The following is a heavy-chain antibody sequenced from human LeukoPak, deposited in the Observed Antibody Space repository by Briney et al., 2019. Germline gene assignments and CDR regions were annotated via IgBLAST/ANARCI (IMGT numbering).Heavy chain of an antibody. CDR2: ITSGTTYI. Sequence: GGSLRLSCAASGFTFSDYNMNWVRQSPEKGLEWVSSITSGTTYIYYADSVKGRFTISRDNSRNTLYLQMDSLRAEDTAVYYCAKGGSTYSYSFDYWGQGTLVTVSS. V-gene: IGHV3-21*01. CDR3: AKGGSTYSYSFDY. CDR1: GFTFSDYN. J-gene: IGHJ4*02. D-gene: IGHD2-15*01.